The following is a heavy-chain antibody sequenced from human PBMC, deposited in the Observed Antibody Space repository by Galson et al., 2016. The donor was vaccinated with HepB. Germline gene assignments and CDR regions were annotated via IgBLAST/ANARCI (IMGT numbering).Heavy chain of an antibody. CDR2: ISFDGSNK. CDR1: GFTFSSYG. CDR3: ARELVRSAFDL. D-gene: IGHD6-6*01. Sequence: SLRLSCATSGFTFSSYGFHWVRQAPGKGLEWLTVISFDGSNKYYADSVEGRFTISRDNAKNSLVLEMNSLREEDTGVYYCARELVRSAFDLWGQGTMVTVSS. V-gene: IGHV3-33*05. J-gene: IGHJ3*01.